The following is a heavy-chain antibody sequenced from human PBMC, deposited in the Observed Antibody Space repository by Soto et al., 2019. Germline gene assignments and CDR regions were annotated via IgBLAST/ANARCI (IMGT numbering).Heavy chain of an antibody. CDR3: ARESPELDY. J-gene: IGHJ4*02. V-gene: IGHV3-48*01. CDR2: ISSDGGTI. CDR1: GFTFRSYS. Sequence: EVHLVESGGGLVQPGGSLRLSCAASGFTFRSYSMNWVRLAPGKGLEWVSYISSDGGTIYYADFVKGRFTISRDNARNSLYLQMNSLRAEDTAVFYCARESPELDYWGQGTLVTVSS.